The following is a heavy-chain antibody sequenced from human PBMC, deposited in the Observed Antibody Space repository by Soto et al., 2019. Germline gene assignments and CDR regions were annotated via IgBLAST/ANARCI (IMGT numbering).Heavy chain of an antibody. CDR2: TYYTGNT. CDR3: ASGHDAYKVRY. D-gene: IGHD1-1*01. Sequence: QVQLQESGPGLVKPSQTLSLTCTVSGGSISSGGTGSYWTWIRQLPGKGLDWIGYTYYTGNTYYNPSLKSRPTISIDTSENQFSLKLTSVTAADTAVYFCASGHDAYKVRYWGQGTLVTVSS. V-gene: IGHV4-31*03. J-gene: IGHJ4*02. CDR1: GGSISSGGTGSY.